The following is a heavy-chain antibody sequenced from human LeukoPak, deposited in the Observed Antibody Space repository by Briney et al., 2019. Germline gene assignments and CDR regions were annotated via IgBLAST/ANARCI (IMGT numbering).Heavy chain of an antibody. D-gene: IGHD2-2*01. J-gene: IGHJ6*02. CDR1: GGSFSGYY. CDR3: ARDRREGFDCSSTSCPYYYSGMDV. V-gene: IGHV3-11*06. Sequence: LSLTCAVYGGSFSGYYWSWIRQAPGKGLEWVSYISLSSTYTNYADSVKGRFTISRDNSKNSLYLQMSSLRAEDTAVYYCARDRREGFDCSSTSCPYYYSGMDVWGQGTTVTVSS. CDR2: ISLSSTYT.